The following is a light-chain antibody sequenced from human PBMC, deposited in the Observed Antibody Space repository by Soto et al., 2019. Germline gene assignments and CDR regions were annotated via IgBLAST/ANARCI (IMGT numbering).Light chain of an antibody. CDR3: AAWDDSLKAVL. Sequence: QSVLTQPPSASGTPGQRVTISCSGSSSNIGINTVNWYQKLPGTAPKALIYGNDHRPSGVPDRFSASKSGTSASLAISGLQSEDEADYYCAAWDDSLKAVLFGGGTQLTVL. J-gene: IGLJ3*02. CDR2: GND. CDR1: SSNIGINT. V-gene: IGLV1-44*01.